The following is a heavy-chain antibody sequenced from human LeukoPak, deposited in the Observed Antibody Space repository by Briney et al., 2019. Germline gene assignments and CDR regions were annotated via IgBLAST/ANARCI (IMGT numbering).Heavy chain of an antibody. J-gene: IGHJ4*02. Sequence: GGSLRLSCAASGFTFSSYGMHWVRQAPGKGGEGVAVISYDGSNKYYADSVKGRFTTSRDNSKNSLYLQMNSLRAEDTAVYYCANREQYGGNGSSEYWGQGTLVTVSS. CDR2: ISYDGSNK. CDR3: ANREQYGGNGSSEY. CDR1: GFTFSSYG. V-gene: IGHV3-33*05. D-gene: IGHD4/OR15-4a*01.